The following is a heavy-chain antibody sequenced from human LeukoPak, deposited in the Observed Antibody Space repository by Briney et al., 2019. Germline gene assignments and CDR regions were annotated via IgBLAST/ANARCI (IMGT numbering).Heavy chain of an antibody. J-gene: IGHJ6*04. D-gene: IGHD4-17*01. CDR3: ARDRATVTPDV. CDR1: GFTFDDYG. V-gene: IGHV3-20*04. CDR2: INWNGGST. Sequence: GGSLRLSCAASGFTFDDYGMSWVRQAPGKGLEWVSGINWNGGSTGHADSVKGRFTISRDNAKNSLYLQMNSLRAEDTALYYCARDRATVTPDVWGKGTTVTVSS.